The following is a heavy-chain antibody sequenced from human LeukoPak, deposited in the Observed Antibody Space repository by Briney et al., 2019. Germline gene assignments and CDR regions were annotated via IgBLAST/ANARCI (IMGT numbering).Heavy chain of an antibody. CDR1: GGSISSYY. J-gene: IGHJ6*02. CDR2: IYYSGST. CDR3: AGVRGGYYRMDV. V-gene: IGHV4-59*01. Sequence: PETLSLTCNASGGSISSYYWSWIRQPPGQGLEWIGYIYYSGSTNYNPSLKNRVTISVDTSKNQFSLKLSSVTAADTAVYYCAGVRGGYYRMDVWGQGTTVTVSS. D-gene: IGHD3-16*01.